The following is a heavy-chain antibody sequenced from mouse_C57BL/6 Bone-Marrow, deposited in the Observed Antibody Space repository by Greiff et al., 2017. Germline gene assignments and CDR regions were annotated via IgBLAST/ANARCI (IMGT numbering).Heavy chain of an antibody. Sequence: QVQLQQSGAELARPGASVKLSCKASGYTFTSYGISWVKQRTGQGLEWIGEIYPRSGNTYYNEKFKGKATLPADKSSSTAYMELRSLTSEDSAVYFCARGGGYWGQGTTLTVSS. CDR1: GYTFTSYG. CDR3: ARGGGY. V-gene: IGHV1-81*01. J-gene: IGHJ2*01. CDR2: IYPRSGNT.